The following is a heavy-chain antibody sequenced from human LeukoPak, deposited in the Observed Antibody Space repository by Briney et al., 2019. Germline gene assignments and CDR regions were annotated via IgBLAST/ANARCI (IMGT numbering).Heavy chain of an antibody. CDR2: IYYSGST. D-gene: IGHD5-24*01. CDR1: GGSISSSSYY. V-gene: IGHV4-39*07. J-gene: IGHJ3*02. Sequence: SETLSLTCTVSGGSISSSSYYWGWIRQPPGKGLEWIGSIYYSGSTYYNPSLKSRVTISVDTSKNQFSLKLSSVTAADTAVYYCARERQVEMATITVFDIWGQGTMVTVSS. CDR3: ARERQVEMATITVFDI.